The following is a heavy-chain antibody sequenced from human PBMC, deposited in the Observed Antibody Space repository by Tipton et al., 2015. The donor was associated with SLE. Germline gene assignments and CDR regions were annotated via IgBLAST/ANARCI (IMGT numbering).Heavy chain of an antibody. Sequence: GLVKPSETLSLTCTVSGDSIRSHYWSWIRQPAGKGLEWIGRIYTSGSTNYNPSLKSRVTMSVDTSKNQFSLKLSSVTAADTAVYYCARGIGITGTTEYWGQGTLVTVSS. J-gene: IGHJ4*02. D-gene: IGHD1-7*01. CDR3: ARGIGITGTTEY. CDR1: GDSIRSHY. CDR2: IYTSGST. V-gene: IGHV4-4*07.